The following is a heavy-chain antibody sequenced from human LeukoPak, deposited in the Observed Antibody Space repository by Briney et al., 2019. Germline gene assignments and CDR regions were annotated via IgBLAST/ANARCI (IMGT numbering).Heavy chain of an antibody. D-gene: IGHD6-19*01. CDR3: ARGSGSGWIDY. CDR1: GGSISSNNW. V-gene: IGHV4-4*02. CDR2: IYHSGSP. Sequence: SETLSLTCAVSGGSISSNNWWGWVRQPPGKGLEWIGEIYHSGSPNYNPSLKSRVTISIDKSRNHFSLNLSSVTAADTAVYYCARGSGSGWIDYWGQGTLVTVSS. J-gene: IGHJ4*02.